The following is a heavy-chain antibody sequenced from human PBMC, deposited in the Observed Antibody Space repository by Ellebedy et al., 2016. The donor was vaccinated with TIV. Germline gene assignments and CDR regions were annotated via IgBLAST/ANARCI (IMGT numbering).Heavy chain of an antibody. J-gene: IGHJ4*02. CDR2: IWYDGGNK. Sequence: PGGSLRLSCEASGFIFSNYGMHWVRQAPGKGLEWVAFIWYDGGNKYYADSVKGRFTISRDNSKNTRYLQMNNVGAEDTAVFYCARNRHVERGDCLDYWGQGTLVTVSS. CDR1: GFIFSNYG. D-gene: IGHD2-21*02. V-gene: IGHV3-33*01. CDR3: ARNRHVERGDCLDY.